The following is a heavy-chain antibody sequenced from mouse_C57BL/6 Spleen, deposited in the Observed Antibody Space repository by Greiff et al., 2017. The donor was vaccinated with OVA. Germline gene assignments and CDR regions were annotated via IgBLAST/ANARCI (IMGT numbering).Heavy chain of an antibody. CDR3: ARDRGGNYPYYAMDY. D-gene: IGHD2-1*01. Sequence: LVESGGGLVKPGGSLKLSCAASGFTFSSYAMSWVRQTPEKRLEWVATISDGGSYTYYPDNVKGRFTISRDNAKNNLYLQMSHLKSEDTAMYYCARDRGGNYPYYAMDYWGQGTSVTVSS. CDR1: GFTFSSYA. CDR2: ISDGGSYT. J-gene: IGHJ4*01. V-gene: IGHV5-4*01.